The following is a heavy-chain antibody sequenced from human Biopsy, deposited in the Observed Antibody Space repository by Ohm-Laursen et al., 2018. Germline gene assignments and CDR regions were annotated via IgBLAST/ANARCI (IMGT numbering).Heavy chain of an antibody. CDR2: IYNSGST. J-gene: IGHJ6*02. CDR3: VRGVDYYDPYHYYALDV. V-gene: IGHV4-59*02. CDR1: GGSASSYL. D-gene: IGHD3-22*01. Sequence: PSETLSLTWCVSGGSASSYLWSWIRQPPGKGLEWIGDIYNSGSTSYNPSLKSRVTISVDTSKNQFSLKVRSVTAADTAVYYCVRGVDYYDPYHYYALDVWGQGTTVTVSS.